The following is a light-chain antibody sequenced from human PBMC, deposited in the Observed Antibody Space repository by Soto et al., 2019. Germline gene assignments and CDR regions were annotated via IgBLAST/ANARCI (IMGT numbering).Light chain of an antibody. V-gene: IGLV2-8*01. CDR3: SSYAGSNNYV. J-gene: IGLJ1*01. CDR1: SSDIGGYNY. Sequence: QSVLTQPPSASGSPGQSVTISCTGTSSDIGGYNYVSWYQQHPGKAPKLMIYEVSKRPSGVPDRFSGSKSGNTASLTVSGLQAEDEDDYYCSSYAGSNNYVFVSGTNVNVL. CDR2: EVS.